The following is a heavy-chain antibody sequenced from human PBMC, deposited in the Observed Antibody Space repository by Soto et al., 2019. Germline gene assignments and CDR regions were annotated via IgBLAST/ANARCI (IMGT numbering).Heavy chain of an antibody. Sequence: GASVKVSCEASGYAFTGYYMHWVRQAPGQGLEWMGWINPNSGGTNYAQKFQGWVTMTRDTSISTAYMELSRLRSDDTAVYYCARLAYCGGDCYFYGAFDIWGQGTMVTVSS. V-gene: IGHV1-2*04. CDR1: GYAFTGYY. CDR3: ARLAYCGGDCYFYGAFDI. D-gene: IGHD2-21*02. J-gene: IGHJ3*02. CDR2: INPNSGGT.